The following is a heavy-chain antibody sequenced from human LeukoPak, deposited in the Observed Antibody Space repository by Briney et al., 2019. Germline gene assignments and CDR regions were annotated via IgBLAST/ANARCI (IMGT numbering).Heavy chain of an antibody. CDR3: ARGATHSTYYYDSSGYYEYYFDY. CDR1: GFTFSGSA. Sequence: PGGSLRLSCAASGFTFSGSAMTWVRQAPGKGLEWVAVIWYDGSNKYYADSVKGRFTISRDNSKNTLYLQMNSLRAEDTAVYYCARGATHSTYYYDSSGYYEYYFDYWGQGTLVTVSS. D-gene: IGHD3-22*01. CDR2: IWYDGSNK. J-gene: IGHJ4*02. V-gene: IGHV3-33*08.